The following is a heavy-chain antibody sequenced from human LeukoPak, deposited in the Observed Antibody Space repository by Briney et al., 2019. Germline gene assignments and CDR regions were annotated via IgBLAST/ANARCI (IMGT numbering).Heavy chain of an antibody. Sequence: GGSLRLSCAASGFTFGGYYMNWVRQAPGKGLEWVSSISSSSSYIYYADSVKGRFTISRDNAKNSLYLQMNSLRAEDTAVYYCARVKTGIRSFDYWGQGTLVTVSS. CDR2: ISSSSSYI. V-gene: IGHV3-21*01. CDR3: ARVKTGIRSFDY. J-gene: IGHJ4*02. D-gene: IGHD1-1*01. CDR1: GFTFGGYY.